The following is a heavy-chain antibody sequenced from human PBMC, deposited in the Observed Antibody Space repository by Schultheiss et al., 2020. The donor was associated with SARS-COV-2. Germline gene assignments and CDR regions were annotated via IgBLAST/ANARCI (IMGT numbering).Heavy chain of an antibody. V-gene: IGHV3-21*01. CDR1: GFTFSSYS. CDR3: AREGVYYDILTVYYKPHCFDY. Sequence: GGSLRLSCAASGFTFSSYSMNWVRQAPGKGLEWVSSISSSSSYIYYADSVKGRFTISRDNAKNSLYLQMNSLRAEDTAVYYCAREGVYYDILTVYYKPHCFDYWGQGTLVTVSS. J-gene: IGHJ4*02. CDR2: ISSSSSYI. D-gene: IGHD3-9*01.